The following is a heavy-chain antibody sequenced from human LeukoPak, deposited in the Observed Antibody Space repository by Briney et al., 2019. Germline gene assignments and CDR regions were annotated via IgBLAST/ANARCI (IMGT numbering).Heavy chain of an antibody. V-gene: IGHV3-21*01. CDR2: ISSSSSYI. CDR1: GFDFNDFA. D-gene: IGHD3-10*01. Sequence: PGGSLRLSCAASGFDFNDFAMTWVRQAPGKGLEWVSSISSSSSYIYYADSVKGRFTISRDNAKNSLYLQMNSLRAEDTAVYYCARYGLWFGELSPYYFDYWGQGTLVTVSS. CDR3: ARYGLWFGELSPYYFDY. J-gene: IGHJ4*02.